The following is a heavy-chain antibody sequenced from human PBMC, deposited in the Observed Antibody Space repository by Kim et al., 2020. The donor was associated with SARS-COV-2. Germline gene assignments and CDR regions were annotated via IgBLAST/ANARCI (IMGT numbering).Heavy chain of an antibody. V-gene: IGHV4-34*01. CDR1: GGSFSGYY. CDR2: INHSGST. J-gene: IGHJ4*02. Sequence: SETLSLTCAVYGGSFSGYYWSWIRQPPGKGLEWIGEINHSGSTNYNPSLKSRVTISVDTSKNQFSLKLSSVTAADTAVYYCAREEGTYGFDYWGQGTLVTVSS. D-gene: IGHD3-10*01. CDR3: AREEGTYGFDY.